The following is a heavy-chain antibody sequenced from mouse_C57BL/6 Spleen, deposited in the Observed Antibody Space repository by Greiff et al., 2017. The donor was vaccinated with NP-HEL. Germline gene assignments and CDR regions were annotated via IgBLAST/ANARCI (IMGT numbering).Heavy chain of an antibody. CDR1: GFNIKDYY. J-gene: IGHJ3*01. Sequence: EVQLQQSGAELVRPGASVKLSCTASGFNIKDYYMPWVKQSPEQGLEWIGRIDPDDGYTEYAPKFQGKATMTADTSSNTAYLQLSSLTSEDTAVYYCTTGGTSFAYWGQGTLVTVSA. D-gene: IGHD2-14*01. CDR3: TTGGTSFAY. V-gene: IGHV14-1*01. CDR2: IDPDDGYT.